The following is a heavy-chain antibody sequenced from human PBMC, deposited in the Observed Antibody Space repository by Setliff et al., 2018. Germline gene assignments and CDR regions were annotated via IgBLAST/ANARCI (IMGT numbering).Heavy chain of an antibody. CDR1: GYTFASYA. Sequence: ASVKVSCKASGYTFASYAMHWVRQAPGQRLEWMGWINAGNGNTKYSQKFQGRVTITRDTSASTAYMELSSLRSEDTAVYYCARDPASSGYDTYYYYYYGMDVWGLGTTVTVS. V-gene: IGHV1-3*01. CDR3: ARDPASSGYDTYYYYYYGMDV. CDR2: INAGNGNT. D-gene: IGHD5-12*01. J-gene: IGHJ6*02.